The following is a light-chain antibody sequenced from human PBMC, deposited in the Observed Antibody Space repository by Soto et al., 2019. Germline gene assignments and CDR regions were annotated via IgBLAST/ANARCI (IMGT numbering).Light chain of an antibody. CDR3: QQLDSYLIT. CDR2: AAS. J-gene: IGKJ5*01. V-gene: IGKV1-9*01. Sequence: DMEVSRAASVLRSCVGARDNITCRASRGISSYIAWSQQKPGKAPKLLIYAASTLHTGVPSRFSGSGSGPESTLTFSRLQPADFATHYCQQLDSYLITFPRGTRLEIK. CDR1: RGISSY.